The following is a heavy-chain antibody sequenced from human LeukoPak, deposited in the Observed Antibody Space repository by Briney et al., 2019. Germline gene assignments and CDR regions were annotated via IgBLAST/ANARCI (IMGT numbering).Heavy chain of an antibody. J-gene: IGHJ4*02. CDR2: IYYSGST. V-gene: IGHV4-59*01. CDR3: ARDRFTNYFDY. D-gene: IGHD3-3*01. CDR1: GGSISSYY. Sequence: SETLSLTCTVSGGSISSYYWSWIRQPPGKGLEWIGYIYYSGSTNYNPSLKSRVTISVDTSKNQFSLKLSSVTAADTAVYYCARDRFTNYFDYWGQGILVTVSS.